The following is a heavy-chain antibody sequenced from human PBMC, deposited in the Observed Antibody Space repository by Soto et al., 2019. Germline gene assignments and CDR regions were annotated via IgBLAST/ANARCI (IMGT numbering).Heavy chain of an antibody. D-gene: IGHD3-3*01. V-gene: IGHV1-46*01. Sequence: QVQLVQSGAEVKKPGASVKISCTASGYTVTTHYMHWVRQAPGRGLEWMGAINPGSGAAKYTQTFQARVTMTRVTSTNTVYMEMSALRSEDTAVFYCARGGEVGVAGXAAFDXXGQGTMXTVS. CDR3: ARGGEVGVAGXAAFDX. CDR1: GYTVTTHY. J-gene: IGHJ3*01. CDR2: INPGSGAA.